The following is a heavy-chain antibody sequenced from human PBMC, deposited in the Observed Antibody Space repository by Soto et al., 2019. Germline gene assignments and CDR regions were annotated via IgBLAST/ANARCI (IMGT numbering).Heavy chain of an antibody. Sequence: KPVGSLRLSCAASGFTLSDYYMSWIRQAPGKGLEWVSYISSSGSTIYYADSVKGRFTISRDNAKNSLYLQMNSLRAEDTAVYYCARSRFLEWSARDYYYYGMDVWGQGTTVTVSS. D-gene: IGHD3-3*01. V-gene: IGHV3-11*01. CDR2: ISSSGSTI. CDR1: GFTLSDYY. CDR3: ARSRFLEWSARDYYYYGMDV. J-gene: IGHJ6*02.